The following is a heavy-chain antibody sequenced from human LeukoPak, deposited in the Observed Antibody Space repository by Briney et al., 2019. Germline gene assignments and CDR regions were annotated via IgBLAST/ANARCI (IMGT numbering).Heavy chain of an antibody. CDR1: GGAFGSYA. J-gene: IGHJ3*02. D-gene: IGHD3-22*01. CDR3: ARGSHYYDSSGYFMDAFDI. V-gene: IGHV1-69*05. Sequence: SVKASCKASGGAFGSYAISWVRQAPGQGLEWMGRIIPIFGTANYAQKFQGRVTITTDESTSTAYMELSSLRSEDTAVYYCARGSHYYDSSGYFMDAFDIWGQGTMVTVSS. CDR2: IIPIFGTA.